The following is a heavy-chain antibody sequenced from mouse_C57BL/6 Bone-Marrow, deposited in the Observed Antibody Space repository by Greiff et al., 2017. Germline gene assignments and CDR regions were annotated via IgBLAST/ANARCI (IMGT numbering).Heavy chain of an antibody. CDR2: IYPSDSET. CDR1: GYTFTSYW. V-gene: IGHV1-61*01. Sequence: QVQLQQPGAELVRPGSSVKLSCKASGYTFTSYWMDWVKQRPGQGLEWIGNIYPSDSETHYNQKFKDKATLTVDKSSSPAYMQLSSLTSEDSAVYYCARSPYYGLFAYWGQGTLVTVSA. D-gene: IGHD1-1*02. J-gene: IGHJ3*01. CDR3: ARSPYYGLFAY.